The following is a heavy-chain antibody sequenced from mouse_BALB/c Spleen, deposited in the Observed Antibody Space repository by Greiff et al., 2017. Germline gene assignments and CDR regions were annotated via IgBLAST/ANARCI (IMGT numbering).Heavy chain of an antibody. V-gene: IGHV5-15*02. CDR2: ISNLAYST. Sequence: EVMLVESGGGLVQPGGSRKLSCAASGFTFSDYGMAWVRQAPGKGPEWVAFISNLAYSTYYADTVKGRFTISRENAKNTLYLEMSSLRSEDTAMYCCAKDLRDGGYAMDYWGQGTSVTVSS. CDR1: GFTFSDYG. J-gene: IGHJ4*01. CDR3: AKDLRDGGYAMDY. D-gene: IGHD1-1*01.